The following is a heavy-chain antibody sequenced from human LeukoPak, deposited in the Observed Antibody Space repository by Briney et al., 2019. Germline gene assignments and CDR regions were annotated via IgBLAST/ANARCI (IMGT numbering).Heavy chain of an antibody. Sequence: GGSLRLSCAPSGFSFSIYWMGWVRQAPGKGLGWVANIKQDANEKYYVDSVKGRFTISRDNAKNSLYLQMNSLRVDDTAVYYCARIVSGGSCIFDYWGQGALVTVSS. D-gene: IGHD2-15*01. J-gene: IGHJ4*02. CDR3: ARIVSGGSCIFDY. CDR2: IKQDANEK. CDR1: GFSFSIYW. V-gene: IGHV3-7*03.